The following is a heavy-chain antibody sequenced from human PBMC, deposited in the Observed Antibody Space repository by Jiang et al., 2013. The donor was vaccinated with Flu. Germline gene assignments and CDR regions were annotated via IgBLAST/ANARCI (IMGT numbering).Heavy chain of an antibody. D-gene: IGHD3-22*01. J-gene: IGHJ6*02. CDR2: INAGNGNT. CDR1: GYTFTSYA. V-gene: IGHV1-3*01. Sequence: KVSCKASGYTFTSYAMHWVRQAPGQRLEWMGWINAGNGNTKYSQKFQGRVTITRDTSASTAYMELSSLRSEDTAVYYCARDTTMIVGDGMDVWGQGTTVTVSS. CDR3: ARDTTMIVGDGMDV.